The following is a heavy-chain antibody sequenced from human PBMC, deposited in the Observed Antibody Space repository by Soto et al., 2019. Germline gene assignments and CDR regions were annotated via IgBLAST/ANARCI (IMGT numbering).Heavy chain of an antibody. CDR1: GFTFSSYS. J-gene: IGHJ4*02. V-gene: IGHV3-21*01. D-gene: IGHD3-3*01. Sequence: GGSLRLSCAASGFTFSSYSMNWVRQAPGKGLEWVSSISSSSSYIYYADSVKGRFTISRDNAKNSLYLQMNSLRAEDTAVYYCARAGRRVTIFGVDSIDYWGQGTLVTVS. CDR3: ARAGRRVTIFGVDSIDY. CDR2: ISSSSSYI.